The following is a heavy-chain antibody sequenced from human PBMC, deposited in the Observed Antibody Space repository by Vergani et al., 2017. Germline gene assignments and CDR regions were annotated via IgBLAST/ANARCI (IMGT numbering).Heavy chain of an antibody. Sequence: QVQLVESGGGVVQPGRSLRLSCAASGFTFSSYAMHWVRQAPGKGLEWVAVISYDGSNKYYADSVKGRFTISRDNSKTTLYLQMNSLRAEDTAVYYCARDPTVTADYYYYYGMDVWGQGTTVTVSS. D-gene: IGHD4-17*01. J-gene: IGHJ6*02. CDR3: ARDPTVTADYYYYYGMDV. CDR1: GFTFSSYA. CDR2: ISYDGSNK. V-gene: IGHV3-30-3*01.